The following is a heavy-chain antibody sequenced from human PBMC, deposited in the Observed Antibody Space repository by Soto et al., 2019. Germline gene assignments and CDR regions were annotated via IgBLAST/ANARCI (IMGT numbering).Heavy chain of an antibody. J-gene: IGHJ6*02. V-gene: IGHV4-30-2*02. CDR2: IFHSGIS. CDR1: GGSISSSGYS. Sequence: SETLSLTCAVSGGSISSSGYSWSWIRQPPGKGLEWIGYIFHSGISYYNPSLKSRVTISVDRSKNQVVLTMTNMDPVDTATYYCAHRRDYQYGMDVWGQGTTVTVSS. CDR3: AHRRDYQYGMDV.